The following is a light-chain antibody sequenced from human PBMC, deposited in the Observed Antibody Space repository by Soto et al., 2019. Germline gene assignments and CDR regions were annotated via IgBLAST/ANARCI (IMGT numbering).Light chain of an antibody. CDR2: DTS. V-gene: IGKV3D-20*01. CDR1: QRVSGGF. J-gene: IGKJ1*01. Sequence: DIVLTQAPVTLSLSPGERATVHCRASQRVSGGFLAWYQQKPGLAPRLILYDTSFRATGIPDRFSGSGSGTDFTLTISRLDPEDFAVYYCQQYGRSPSFGQGTKVDI. CDR3: QQYGRSPS.